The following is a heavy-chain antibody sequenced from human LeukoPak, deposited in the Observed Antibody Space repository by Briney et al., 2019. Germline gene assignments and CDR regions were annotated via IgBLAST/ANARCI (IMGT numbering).Heavy chain of an antibody. Sequence: SETLSLTCAVYDGSFSGYYWSWIRQPPGKGLEWIGEINHSGSTNYNPSLKSRVTISVDTSKNQFSLKLSSVTAADTAVYYCARGPHSSGYYYYYYYGMDVWGQGTTVTVSS. D-gene: IGHD3-22*01. CDR3: ARGPHSSGYYYYYYYGMDV. CDR2: INHSGST. CDR1: DGSFSGYY. V-gene: IGHV4-34*01. J-gene: IGHJ6*02.